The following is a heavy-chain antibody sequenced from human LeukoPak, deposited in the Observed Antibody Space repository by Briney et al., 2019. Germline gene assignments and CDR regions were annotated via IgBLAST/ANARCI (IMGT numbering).Heavy chain of an antibody. CDR3: AREGGAVTTLKRYAFDI. J-gene: IGHJ3*02. CDR2: IYHSGST. V-gene: IGHV4-38-2*02. CDR1: GGSISSGYY. D-gene: IGHD4-17*01. Sequence: SETLSLTCTVSGGSISSGYYWGWIRQPPGKGLEWIGSIYHSGSTYYNPSLKSRVTISVDTSKNQFSLKLSSVTAADTAVYYCAREGGAVTTLKRYAFDIWGQGTMVTVSS.